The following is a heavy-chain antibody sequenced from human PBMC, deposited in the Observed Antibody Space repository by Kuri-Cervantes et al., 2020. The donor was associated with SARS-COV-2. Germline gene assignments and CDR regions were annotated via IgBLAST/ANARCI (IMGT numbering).Heavy chain of an antibody. J-gene: IGHJ6*03. CDR1: GGAVNSYY. D-gene: IGHD5-18*01. CDR2: IYATGIT. CDR3: ARRGYSYGLGLDPYYYYYMDV. V-gene: IGHV4-4*07. Sequence: GSLRLSCTVSGGAVNSYYWSWIRQPAGKGLEWIGRIYATGITNYNPSLKSRVTISVDTSKNQFSLKLSSVTAADTAVYYCARRGYSYGLGLDPYYYYYMDVWGKGTTVTVSS.